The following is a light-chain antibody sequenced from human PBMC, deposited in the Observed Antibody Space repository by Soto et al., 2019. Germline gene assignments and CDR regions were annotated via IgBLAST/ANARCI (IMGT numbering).Light chain of an antibody. CDR1: QSVRSN. Sequence: EIVMTQSPATRSVSPGERVTLSCRASQSVRSNLAWYQQKPGQAPRLLIYGASTRATGIPARFSGSGSGTEFTPIISSLQSEDFAVYYCQQYNNWPLLTFGGGTKVEIK. J-gene: IGKJ4*01. CDR3: QQYNNWPLLT. CDR2: GAS. V-gene: IGKV3D-15*01.